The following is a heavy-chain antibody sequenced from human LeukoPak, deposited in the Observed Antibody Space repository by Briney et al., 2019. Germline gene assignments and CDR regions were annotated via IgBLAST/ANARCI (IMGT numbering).Heavy chain of an antibody. CDR1: GFTFSSYS. V-gene: IGHV3-21*04. Sequence: GGSLRLSCAASGFTFSSYSMNWVRQAPGKGLEWVSSISSSSSYIYYADSVKGRFTISRDNSKNTLYLQMNSLRAEDTAVYYCAKGGGYCGGDCYELGAFDIWGQGTMVTVSS. D-gene: IGHD2-21*02. J-gene: IGHJ3*02. CDR3: AKGGGYCGGDCYELGAFDI. CDR2: ISSSSSYI.